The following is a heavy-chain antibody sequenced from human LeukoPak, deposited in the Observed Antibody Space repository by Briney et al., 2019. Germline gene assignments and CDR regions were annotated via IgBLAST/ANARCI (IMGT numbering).Heavy chain of an antibody. D-gene: IGHD5-18*01. CDR2: IYHSGST. CDR1: GGSISSGGYY. J-gene: IGHJ4*02. V-gene: IGHV4-30-2*01. CDR3: ARYSYGSSYAFDH. Sequence: SETLSLTCTVSGGSISSGGYYWSWIRQPPGKGLEWIGYIYHSGSTYYNPSLKSRVTISVDRSKNQFSLKLSSVTAADTAVYYCARYSYGSSYAFDHWGQGTLVTVSS.